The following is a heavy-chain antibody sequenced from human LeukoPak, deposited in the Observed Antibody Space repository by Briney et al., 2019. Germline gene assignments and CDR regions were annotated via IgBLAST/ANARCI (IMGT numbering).Heavy chain of an antibody. CDR1: GFTFSSYA. D-gene: IGHD1-1*01. CDR3: VRDFSAGI. CDR2: INSGETT. V-gene: IGHV3-23*01. J-gene: IGHJ4*02. Sequence: GGSLRLSCAASGFTFSSYAMTWVRQAPGKGLEWVSGINSGETTYYADSVKGRFIISRDNSKNTLYLQMNSLRAEDTAVYYCVRDFSAGIWGQGTLVTVSS.